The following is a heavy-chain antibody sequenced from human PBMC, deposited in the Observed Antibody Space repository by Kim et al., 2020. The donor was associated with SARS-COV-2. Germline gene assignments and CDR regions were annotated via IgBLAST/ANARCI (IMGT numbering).Heavy chain of an antibody. J-gene: IGHJ4*02. D-gene: IGHD1-26*01. CDR2: INWNGGST. CDR3: ARDLTSLVGATTSPLDY. Sequence: GGSLRLSCAASGFTFDDYGMSWVRQAPGKGLEWVSGINWNGGSTGYADSVKGRFTISRDNAKNSLYLQMNSLRAEDTALYYCARDLTSLVGATTSPLDYWGQGTLVTVSS. CDR1: GFTFDDYG. V-gene: IGHV3-20*04.